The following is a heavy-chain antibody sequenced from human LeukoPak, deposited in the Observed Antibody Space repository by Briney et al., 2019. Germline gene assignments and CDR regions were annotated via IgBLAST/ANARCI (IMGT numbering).Heavy chain of an antibody. CDR1: GFTFYDYG. Sequence: GGSLRLSCAASGFTFYDYGMSGVRQAPGNGLEWVSGINWNVGSTGYADSGRGRFTISRDNAKNSLYLQMNSLRAEDTALYYCASGGIYYGAAFDFWGQGTLVTVSS. V-gene: IGHV3-20*04. D-gene: IGHD1-26*01. CDR3: ASGGIYYGAAFDF. J-gene: IGHJ4*02. CDR2: INWNVGST.